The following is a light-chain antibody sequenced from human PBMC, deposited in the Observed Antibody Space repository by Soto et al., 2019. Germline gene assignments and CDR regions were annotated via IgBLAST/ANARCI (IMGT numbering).Light chain of an antibody. V-gene: IGKV1-5*03. J-gene: IGKJ1*01. Sequence: IQMTQSPSTLSASVGDRVTITCRASQSISSWLAWYQQKPGKAPKLLIYKASSLESGVPSRFSGSGSGTEFTLTISSLQPDDFATYYCQQYNSYSPRTFGQGTKVDIK. CDR3: QQYNSYSPRT. CDR2: KAS. CDR1: QSISSW.